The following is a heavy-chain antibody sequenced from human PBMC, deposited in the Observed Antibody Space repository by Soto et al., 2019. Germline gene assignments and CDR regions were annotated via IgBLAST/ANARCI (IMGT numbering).Heavy chain of an antibody. J-gene: IGHJ6*02. Sequence: QVQLVQSVAEVKKPGASVTVSCKASGYTFTSYDINWVRQATGQGLEWKGWMNPNSGNTGYAQKFQGRVTMTRNTSISTAYMELSSLRSEVTAVYYCERERLRGMDVWGQGTTVTVSS. CDR2: MNPNSGNT. V-gene: IGHV1-8*01. CDR3: ERERLRGMDV. CDR1: GYTFTSYD.